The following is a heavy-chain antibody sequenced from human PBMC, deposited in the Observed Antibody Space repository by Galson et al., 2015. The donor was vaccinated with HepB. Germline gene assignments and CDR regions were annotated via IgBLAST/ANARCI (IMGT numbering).Heavy chain of an antibody. Sequence: SLRLSCAASGFTFGDYAMSWFRQAPGKGLEWVGFIRSKAYGGTTEYAASVKGRFTISRDDSKSIAYLQMNSLKTEDTAVYYCTRGDIVVVTAIAGFDYWGQGTLVTVSS. CDR2: IRSKAYGGTT. J-gene: IGHJ4*02. V-gene: IGHV3-49*03. CDR1: GFTFGDYA. CDR3: TRGDIVVVTAIAGFDY. D-gene: IGHD2-21*02.